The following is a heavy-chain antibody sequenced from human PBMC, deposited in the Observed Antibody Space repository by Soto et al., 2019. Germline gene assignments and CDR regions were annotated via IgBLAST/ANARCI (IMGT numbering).Heavy chain of an antibody. Sequence: ASVKVSCKASGYTFTGYYMHWVRQAPGQGLEWMGWINPNSGGTNYAQKFQGRVTMTRDTSISTAYMELSRLRSDDTAVYYCARDLDTITMVRGVTMGYYGMDVWGQGTTVTVS. CDR3: ARDLDTITMVRGVTMGYYGMDV. CDR2: INPNSGGT. J-gene: IGHJ6*02. V-gene: IGHV1-2*02. CDR1: GYTFTGYY. D-gene: IGHD3-10*01.